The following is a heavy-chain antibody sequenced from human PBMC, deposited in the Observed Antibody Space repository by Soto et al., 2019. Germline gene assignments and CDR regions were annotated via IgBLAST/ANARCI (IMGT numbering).Heavy chain of an antibody. CDR3: AKRSSSSTFDY. D-gene: IGHD6-6*01. CDR2: ISGSGGST. V-gene: IGHV3-23*01. Sequence: PGGSLRLSCAASGFTFSKYALTWVRQAPGKGLEWVSVISGSGGSTYFADSVKGRFTISRDNSKNTMYLQMSSLRAEDTAVYYCAKRSSSSTFDYWGQGTLVTVSS. CDR1: GFTFSKYA. J-gene: IGHJ4*02.